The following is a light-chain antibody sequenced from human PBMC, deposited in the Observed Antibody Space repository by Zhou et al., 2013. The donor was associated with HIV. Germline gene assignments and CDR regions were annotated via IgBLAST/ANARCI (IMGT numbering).Light chain of an antibody. J-gene: IGKJ4*01. Sequence: DVQMTQSPSSLSASVGDRVTITCQASQDSSNHLNWYQQKAGKAPKFLIYDASNLETGVPSRFSGSGSGTDFGFTFSSLQPEDIATYYCQQYDNLLTFGGGTKVEIK. CDR3: QQYDNLLT. V-gene: IGKV1-33*01. CDR2: DAS. CDR1: QDSSNH.